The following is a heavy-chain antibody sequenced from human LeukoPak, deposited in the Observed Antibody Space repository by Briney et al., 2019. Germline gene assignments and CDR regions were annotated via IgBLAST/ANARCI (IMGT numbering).Heavy chain of an antibody. D-gene: IGHD5-12*01. Sequence: PSETLSLTCTVSGGSISSGGYYWGWIRQQPGKGLEWIGYIYHSGSTYYNPSLKSRVTISVDRSKNQFSLKLSSVTAADTAVYYCARDGYSGYGLNAFDIWGQGTMVTVSS. CDR2: IYHSGST. CDR1: GGSISSGGYY. CDR3: ARDGYSGYGLNAFDI. V-gene: IGHV4-30-2*01. J-gene: IGHJ3*02.